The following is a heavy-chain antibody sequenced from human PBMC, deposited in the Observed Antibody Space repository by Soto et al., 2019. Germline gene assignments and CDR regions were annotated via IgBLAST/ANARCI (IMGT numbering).Heavy chain of an antibody. V-gene: IGHV3-21*01. CDR2: ISSSSSYI. Sequence: PGGSLRLSCAASGFTFSSYSMNWVRQSPGKGLEWVSSISSSSSYIYYADSVKGRFTISRDNAKNSLYLQMNSLRAEDTAVYYCARGLYSSSWRPPYYYYYGMDVWGQGTTVTVSS. CDR1: GFTFSSYS. D-gene: IGHD6-13*01. CDR3: ARGLYSSSWRPPYYYYYGMDV. J-gene: IGHJ6*02.